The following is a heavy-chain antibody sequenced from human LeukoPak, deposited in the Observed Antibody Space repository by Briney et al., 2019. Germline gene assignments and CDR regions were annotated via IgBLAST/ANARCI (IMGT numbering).Heavy chain of an antibody. Sequence: GGSLRLSCAASGFTFSTFKMNWVRHTPGKGLEWVSSISSSGTYIYYADSMKGRFTISRDNTKNSLYLQMTTVRAEDSAIYYCSRADDSEEGFDYWGQGTLVTVSS. CDR3: SRADDSEEGFDY. D-gene: IGHD3-16*01. CDR2: ISSSGTYI. CDR1: GFTFSTFK. V-gene: IGHV3-21*01. J-gene: IGHJ4*02.